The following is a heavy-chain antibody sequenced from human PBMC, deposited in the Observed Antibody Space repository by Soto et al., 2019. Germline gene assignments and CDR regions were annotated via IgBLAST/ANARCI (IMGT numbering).Heavy chain of an antibody. CDR3: ARDQYSGFQFHY. V-gene: IGHV4-31*03. Sequence: TLSLPCTVSGGSLTSGYYNWSWIRQHPGKGLEWIGYIYYSGSTYYNPSLKSRITISVDTSKNQFSLKLSSVTAADTAVYYCARDQYSGFQFHYWGQGTLVTVS. D-gene: IGHD5-12*01. J-gene: IGHJ4*02. CDR1: GGSLTSGYYN. CDR2: IYYSGST.